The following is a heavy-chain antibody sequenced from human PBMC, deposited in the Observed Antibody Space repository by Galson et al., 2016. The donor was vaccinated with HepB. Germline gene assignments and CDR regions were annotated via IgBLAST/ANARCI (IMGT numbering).Heavy chain of an antibody. CDR2: IFQSGNT. CDR3: ARVVDPVLGEFDS. CDR1: GYSISSGHF. D-gene: IGHD2-2*01. Sequence: SETLSLTCAVSGYSISSGHFWGWIRQPPGKGLEWIATIFQSGNTHHNPSLKSRVTISVDTSKNQLSLRLSSVTAADTAVYYCARVVDPVLGEFDSWGQGIPVIVSS. J-gene: IGHJ4*02. V-gene: IGHV4-38-2*01.